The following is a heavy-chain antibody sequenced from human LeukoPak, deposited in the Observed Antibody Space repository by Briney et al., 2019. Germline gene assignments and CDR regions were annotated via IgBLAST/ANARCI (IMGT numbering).Heavy chain of an antibody. J-gene: IGHJ2*01. V-gene: IGHV4-39*01. D-gene: IGHD6-19*01. Sequence: PSETLSLTCSVSGGSIINRSYYWGWIRQPPGKGLEWIGIIYYSGSTDYNPSLKSRVTISVDTSKNQFSLNVRPVTGADTAMYYRDLGYTTGWYYFDLWGRGTLVTVSS. CDR2: IYYSGST. CDR1: GGSIINRSYY. CDR3: DLGYTTGWYYFDL.